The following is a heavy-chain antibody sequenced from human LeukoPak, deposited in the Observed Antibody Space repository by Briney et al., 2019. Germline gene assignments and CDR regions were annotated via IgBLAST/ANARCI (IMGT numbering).Heavy chain of an antibody. CDR2: ISYDGINR. D-gene: IGHD2-2*01. CDR1: GFTFSSYA. CDR3: ARDRDYQLQIRGFLDC. J-gene: IGHJ4*02. Sequence: GGSLRLSCAASGFTFSSYAMHWVRQAPGKGLEWVTVISYDGINRYYADSVKGRFTISRDDSRNTLYLQMSSLRPEDTAVYYCARDRDYQLQIRGFLDCWGQGTLVTVSS. V-gene: IGHV3-30*04.